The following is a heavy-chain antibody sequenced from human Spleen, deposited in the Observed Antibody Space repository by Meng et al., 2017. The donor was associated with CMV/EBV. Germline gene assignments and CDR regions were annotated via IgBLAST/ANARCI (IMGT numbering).Heavy chain of an antibody. D-gene: IGHD3-3*01. CDR3: ARGGIAAIFGVVIIRGMDV. Sequence: GSLRLSCTVSGYSISSGYYWGWIRQPPGKGLEWIGNIYHTGNTYYNPSLKNRVTTSIDTSKNKLSLKLTSVTAADTAVYYCARGGIAAIFGVVIIRGMDVWGQGTTVTVSS. CDR1: GYSISSGYY. J-gene: IGHJ6*02. CDR2: IYHTGNT. V-gene: IGHV4-38-2*02.